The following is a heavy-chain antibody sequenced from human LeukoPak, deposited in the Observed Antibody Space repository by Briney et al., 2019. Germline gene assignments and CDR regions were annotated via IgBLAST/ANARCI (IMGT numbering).Heavy chain of an antibody. CDR2: IKQDGSEK. V-gene: IGHV3-7*03. J-gene: IGHJ4*02. Sequence: SGGSLRLSCAASGFTFSSYWMSWVRQAPGKGLEWVANIKQDGSEKYYVDSVKGRFTISRDNSKNTLYLQMNSLRAEDTAVYYCAKVRAGIAAGGYWGQGTLVTVSS. CDR1: GFTFSSYW. CDR3: AKVRAGIAAGGY. D-gene: IGHD6-13*01.